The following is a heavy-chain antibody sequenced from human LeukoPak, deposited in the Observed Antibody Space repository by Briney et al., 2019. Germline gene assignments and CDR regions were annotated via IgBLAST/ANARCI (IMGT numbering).Heavy chain of an antibody. J-gene: IGHJ4*02. D-gene: IGHD3-22*01. CDR3: ARGRQYYYDSSDYFDY. CDR2: IKQDGSEK. V-gene: IGHV3-7*03. Sequence: PSETLSLTCTVSGGSISSSSYYWGWIRQPPGKGLEWVANIKQDGSEKYYVDSVKGRFTISRDNAKNSLYLQMNSLRAEDTAVYYCARGRQYYYDSSDYFDYWGQGTLVTVSS. CDR1: GGSISSSSYY.